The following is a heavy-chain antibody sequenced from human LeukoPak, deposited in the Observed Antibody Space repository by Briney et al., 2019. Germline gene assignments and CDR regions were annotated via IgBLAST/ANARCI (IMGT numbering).Heavy chain of an antibody. V-gene: IGHV4-39*07. D-gene: IGHD2-8*01. CDR3: ARKSGGRKLSFDY. Sequence: SETLSLTCTVSGGSISSGGYYWSWIRQPPGKGLEWIGEINHSGSTNYNPSLKSRVAISVDTSKNQFSLKLSSVTAADTAVYYCARKSGGRKLSFDYWGQGTLVTVSS. CDR2: INHSGST. J-gene: IGHJ4*02. CDR1: GGSISSGGYY.